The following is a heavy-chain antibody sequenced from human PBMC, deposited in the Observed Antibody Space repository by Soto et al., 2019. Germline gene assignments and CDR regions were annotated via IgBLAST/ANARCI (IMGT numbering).Heavy chain of an antibody. J-gene: IGHJ6*02. CDR3: ATSFRIALGRGYYYCGMDV. Sequence: EVLLVQSGAEVKKSGESLKISCKGSGYSFTHFWIGWVRQMPGKGLEWMGIIYPDDSDTRYSPSFQGQVTISADKSISTAYLQWSSLKDSDAAIYYCATSFRIALGRGYYYCGMDVWGQGTTVTVPS. CDR2: IYPDDSDT. CDR1: GYSFTHFW. V-gene: IGHV5-51*03. D-gene: IGHD7-27*01.